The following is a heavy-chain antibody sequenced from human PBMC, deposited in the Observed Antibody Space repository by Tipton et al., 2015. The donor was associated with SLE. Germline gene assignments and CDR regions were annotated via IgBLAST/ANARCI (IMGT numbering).Heavy chain of an antibody. CDR3: ARGHRIVGANRWFDP. V-gene: IGHV4-34*01. Sequence: TLSLTCAVYGGSFSGYYWSWIRQPPGKELEWIGEINHSGSTNYNPSLKSRVTISVDTSKNQFSRKLSSVTAADTAVYYCARGHRIVGANRWFDPWGQGTLVTVSS. CDR1: GGSFSGYY. D-gene: IGHD1-26*01. J-gene: IGHJ5*02. CDR2: INHSGST.